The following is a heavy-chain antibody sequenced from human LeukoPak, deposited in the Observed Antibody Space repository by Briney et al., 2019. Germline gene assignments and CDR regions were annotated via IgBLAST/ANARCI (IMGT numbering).Heavy chain of an antibody. D-gene: IGHD6-6*01. Sequence: GGSLRLSCAASGFTFSDYYMSWIRQAPGKGLEWVSYISSSGSTIYYADSVKGRFTISRDNAKNSLYLQMNSLRAEDTAVYYCARDSGIAARPGDYYYYYGMDVWGQGTTVTVSS. CDR3: ARDSGIAARPGDYYYYYGMDV. CDR1: GFTFSDYY. J-gene: IGHJ6*02. CDR2: ISSSGSTI. V-gene: IGHV3-11*01.